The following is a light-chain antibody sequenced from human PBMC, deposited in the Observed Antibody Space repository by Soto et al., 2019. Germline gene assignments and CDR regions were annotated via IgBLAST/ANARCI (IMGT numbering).Light chain of an antibody. CDR3: TSVAPSRIYV. Sequence: QSALTQPASVSGSPGQSITISCSGTSSDIGAYDYVSWYQQHTCRAPTLIIYEVSHRFSDLSYSFSGSKSGNTASLTISGHQDEDEGDYYCTSVAPSRIYVFGSGTKLTVL. CDR1: SSDIGAYDY. V-gene: IGLV2-14*03. CDR2: EVS. J-gene: IGLJ1*01.